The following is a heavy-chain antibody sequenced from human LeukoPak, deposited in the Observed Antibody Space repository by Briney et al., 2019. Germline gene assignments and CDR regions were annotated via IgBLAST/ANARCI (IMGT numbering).Heavy chain of an antibody. CDR3: AREWSDVEMATIKAFDI. J-gene: IGHJ3*02. V-gene: IGHV1-2*02. Sequence: GASVKVSCKGSGYTFTVYYMHWVRQAPGQGLEWMGWINPNSGGTNYAQKFQGRVTMTRDTSISTAYMELSRLRSDDTAVYYCAREWSDVEMATIKAFDIWGQGTMVTVSS. CDR1: GYTFTVYY. CDR2: INPNSGGT. D-gene: IGHD5-24*01.